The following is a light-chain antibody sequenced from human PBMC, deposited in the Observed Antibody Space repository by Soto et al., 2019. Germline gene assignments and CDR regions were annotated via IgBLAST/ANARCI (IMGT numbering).Light chain of an antibody. J-gene: IGLJ1*01. Sequence: VLTQPPSVSAAPGQKVTISCSGSSSNIGGNSVSWYQQLPGTAPELLIYDDNKRPSGIPDRFSGSKSGTSATLGITGFQTGDEADYYCGSWDSSLSAYVFGTGTKVTVL. V-gene: IGLV1-51*01. CDR3: GSWDSSLSAYV. CDR1: SSNIGGNS. CDR2: DDN.